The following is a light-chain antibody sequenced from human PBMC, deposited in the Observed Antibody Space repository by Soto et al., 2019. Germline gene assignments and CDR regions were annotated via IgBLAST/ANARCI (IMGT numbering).Light chain of an antibody. J-gene: IGKJ1*01. V-gene: IGKV3-20*01. CDR2: GAS. CDR1: QSVSSSY. CDR3: QQYRT. Sequence: EIVLTQSPGTLSLSPGERATLSCRASQSVSSSYLAWYQQKPGQAPRLLIYGASRRATGIPDRFSGSGSGTDFTLTINRLEPEDFAVYYCQQYRTFGQGTKV.